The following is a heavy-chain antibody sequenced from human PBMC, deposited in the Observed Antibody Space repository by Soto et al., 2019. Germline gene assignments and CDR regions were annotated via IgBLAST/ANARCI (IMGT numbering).Heavy chain of an antibody. CDR3: ARTTDAFDI. V-gene: IGHV4-31*03. Sequence: QVQLQESGPGLVKPSQTLSLTCTVSGYSISNGGYYWSWIRQRPGEGLEWLGYIYYSGSTYYNPSLKSRPSLSVDTSKNQFTLKVNSVTAADTAVYYCARTTDAFDIWGQGTMVTVSS. D-gene: IGHD1-1*01. J-gene: IGHJ3*02. CDR1: GYSISNGGYY. CDR2: IYYSGST.